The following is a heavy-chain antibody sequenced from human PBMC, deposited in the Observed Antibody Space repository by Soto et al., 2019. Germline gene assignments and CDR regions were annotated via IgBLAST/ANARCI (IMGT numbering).Heavy chain of an antibody. V-gene: IGHV4-31*03. CDR2: IYYSGST. D-gene: IGHD2-21*01. Sequence: QVQLQESGPGLVKPSQTLSLTCTVSGGSISSGGYYWSWIRQHPGKGLEWIGYIYYSGSTYYNPSLKSRVTISVDTSKNQFSLKLSSVTAADTAVYYCAREGGDSYSRSYYCYYGMDVWGQGTTVTVSS. CDR1: GGSISSGGYY. CDR3: AREGGDSYSRSYYCYYGMDV. J-gene: IGHJ6*02.